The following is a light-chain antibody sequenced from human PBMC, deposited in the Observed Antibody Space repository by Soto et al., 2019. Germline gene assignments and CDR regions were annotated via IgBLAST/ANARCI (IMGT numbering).Light chain of an antibody. CDR3: NSYTSSSTLYV. CDR1: SSDVGGYNY. V-gene: IGLV2-14*01. Sequence: QSVLTQPASVSGSPGQSITISCTGTSSDVGGYNYVSWYQQHPGKAPKLMIYGVSDRPSGVSTRFSGSKSGNTASLTISGLQAEDEADYFCNSYTSSSTLYVFGTGTKLTVL. J-gene: IGLJ1*01. CDR2: GVS.